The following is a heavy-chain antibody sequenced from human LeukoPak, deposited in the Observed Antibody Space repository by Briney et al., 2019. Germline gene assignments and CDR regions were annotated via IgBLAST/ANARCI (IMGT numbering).Heavy chain of an antibody. CDR1: GGTFSSYA. CDR3: AIFEGYCSSTSCYWVPFDP. D-gene: IGHD2-2*01. CDR2: IIPIFGTA. J-gene: IGHJ5*02. Sequence: SVKVSCKASGGTFSSYAISWVRQAPGQGLEWMGGIIPIFGTANYAQKFQGRVTITADESTSTAYMELSSLRSEDTAVYYCAIFEGYCSSTSCYWVPFDPWGQGTLVTGSS. V-gene: IGHV1-69*13.